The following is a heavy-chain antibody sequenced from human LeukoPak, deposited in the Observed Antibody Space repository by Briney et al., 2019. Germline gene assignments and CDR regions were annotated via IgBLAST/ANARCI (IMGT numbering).Heavy chain of an antibody. V-gene: IGHV4-4*07. D-gene: IGHD1-26*01. CDR2: IYTSGST. Sequence: SETLSLTCTVSGGSISSYYWSWIRQPAGKGLEWIGRIYTSGSTNYNPSLKSRVTMSVDTSKNQFSLKLSSVTAADTAVYCCARDGIVGASRDYYYGMDVWGQGTTVTVSS. CDR3: ARDGIVGASRDYYYGMDV. CDR1: GGSISSYY. J-gene: IGHJ6*02.